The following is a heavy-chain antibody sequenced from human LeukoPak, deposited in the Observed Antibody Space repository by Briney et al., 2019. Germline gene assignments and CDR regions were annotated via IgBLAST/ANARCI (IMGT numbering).Heavy chain of an antibody. J-gene: IGHJ3*02. CDR2: IYPNRGGT. CDR3: ARAGVWDYDDSSGYHNAPFDI. V-gene: IGHV1-2*02. Sequence: ASVKVSCKASGYTFTDYYMHWVRQAPGQGLEWMGWIYPNRGGTNYAQKFQGRVSMTRDTSISTAYMELRRLRSDDTAVYYCARAGVWDYDDSSGYHNAPFDIWGQGTMVTVSS. CDR1: GYTFTDYY. D-gene: IGHD3-22*01.